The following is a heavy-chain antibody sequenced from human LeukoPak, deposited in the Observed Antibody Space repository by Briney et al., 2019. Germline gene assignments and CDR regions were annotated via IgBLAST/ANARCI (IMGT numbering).Heavy chain of an antibody. CDR3: ARDGADY. Sequence: PGGSLRLSCAASGFTFSSSAMSWVRQAPGKGLEWVAVIWYDGSNKYYADSVKGRFTISRDNPKNTLYLQMNSLRAEDTAVYYCARDGADYWGQGTLVTVSS. V-gene: IGHV3-33*08. CDR2: IWYDGSNK. CDR1: GFTFSSSA. J-gene: IGHJ4*02. D-gene: IGHD1-26*01.